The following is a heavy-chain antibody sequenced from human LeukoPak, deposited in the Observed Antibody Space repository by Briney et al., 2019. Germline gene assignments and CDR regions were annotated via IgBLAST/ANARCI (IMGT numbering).Heavy chain of an antibody. CDR2: IKQDGSEK. Sequence: GGSLRLSCAASGFTFSSYWTNWVRQAPGKGLEWVANIKQDGSEKYYVESVKGRFTISRDNAKSSLYLQMNSLRAEDTAVYYCARAGSGYDSTSHYYYYMDVWGKGTTVTVSS. J-gene: IGHJ6*03. CDR3: ARAGSGYDSTSHYYYYMDV. D-gene: IGHD5-12*01. V-gene: IGHV3-7*01. CDR1: GFTFSSYW.